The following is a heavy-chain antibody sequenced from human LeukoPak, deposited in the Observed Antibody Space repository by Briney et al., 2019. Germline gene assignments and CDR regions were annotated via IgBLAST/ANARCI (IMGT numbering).Heavy chain of an antibody. CDR3: TTLGYHLDS. J-gene: IGHJ4*02. CDR2: IAGSDTTT. Sequence: PGGSLRLSCLASGFAFSAYEMNWVRQAPGKGLEWVSYIAGSDTTTYYADSVKGRFTIFRDNAKKSLYLQMNSLRAEDTALYYCTTLGYHLDSWGQGTLVTVSS. CDR1: GFAFSAYE. D-gene: IGHD3-22*01. V-gene: IGHV3-48*03.